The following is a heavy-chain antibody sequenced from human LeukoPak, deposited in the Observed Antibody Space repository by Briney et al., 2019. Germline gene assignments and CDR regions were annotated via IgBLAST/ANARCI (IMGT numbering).Heavy chain of an antibody. CDR2: IWYDGSIK. V-gene: IGHV3-33*01. Sequence: GGSLRLSCAASGFTFSNYGMHWVRQAPGKGLEWVAVIWYDGSIKYYADSVKGRFTISRDNSKNTLYLQMNSLRAEDTAVYYCARYYSGGRCKLGYYYYGMDVWGQGTTVTVSS. CDR3: ARYYSGGRCKLGYYYYGMDV. CDR1: GFTFSNYG. J-gene: IGHJ6*02. D-gene: IGHD2-15*01.